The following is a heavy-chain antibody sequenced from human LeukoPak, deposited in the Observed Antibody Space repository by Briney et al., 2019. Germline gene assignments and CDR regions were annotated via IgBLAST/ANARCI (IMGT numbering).Heavy chain of an antibody. CDR2: INPSGGST. CDR1: GYTFTSYY. V-gene: IGHV1-46*01. CDR3: ARGLVYYDFWSGVFDY. D-gene: IGHD3-3*01. J-gene: IGHJ4*02. Sequence: ASVKVSCKASGYTFTSYYMHWVRQAPGQGLEWMGIINPSGGSTSYAQKFQGRVTMTRDTSTSTVYMEPSSLRSEDTAVYYCARGLVYYDFWSGVFDYWGQGTLVTVSS.